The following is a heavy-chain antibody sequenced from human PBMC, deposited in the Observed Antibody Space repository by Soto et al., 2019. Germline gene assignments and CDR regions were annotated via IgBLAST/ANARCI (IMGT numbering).Heavy chain of an antibody. V-gene: IGHV4-34*01. D-gene: IGHD2-8*02. CDR1: GGSFSGYY. CDR3: ARDKITGLFDY. CDR2: INHSGST. J-gene: IGHJ4*02. Sequence: QVQLQQWGEGLLKPSETLSLTCAVYGGSFSGYYWTWIRQPPGTGLEWIGEINHSGSTNYNPSLKSRVTISVDTSKNQFSLKLTSVTAADTAVYHCARDKITGLFDYWGQGTLVTVSS.